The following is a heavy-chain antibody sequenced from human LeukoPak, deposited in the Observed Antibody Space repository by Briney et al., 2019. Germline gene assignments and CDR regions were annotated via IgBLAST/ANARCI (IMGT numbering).Heavy chain of an antibody. Sequence: GGSLRLSCAASGFTFSSYAMSWVRQAPGKGLEWVSAISGSGGSTYYADSVKGRFTISRDNSKNTLYLQMNSLRAEDTAVYYCAKGDITFGEVIVRPDLDYWGQGTLVTVSS. CDR2: ISGSGGST. CDR3: AKGDITFGEVIVRPDLDY. CDR1: GFTFSSYA. V-gene: IGHV3-23*01. J-gene: IGHJ4*02. D-gene: IGHD3-16*02.